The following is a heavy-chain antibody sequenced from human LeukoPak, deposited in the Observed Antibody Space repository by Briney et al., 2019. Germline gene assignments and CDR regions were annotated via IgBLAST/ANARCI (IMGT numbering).Heavy chain of an antibody. V-gene: IGHV1-18*01. CDR1: GYTFTSYG. D-gene: IGHD1-26*01. Sequence: GASVKVSCKASGYTFTSYGISWVRQAPGQGLEWMGWISAYNGNTNYAQKLQGRVTMTTDTSTSTAYMELRSLRSDNTAVYYCARLRNVHSGSYPLGVWGQGTTVTVSS. J-gene: IGHJ6*02. CDR3: ARLRNVHSGSYPLGV. CDR2: ISAYNGNT.